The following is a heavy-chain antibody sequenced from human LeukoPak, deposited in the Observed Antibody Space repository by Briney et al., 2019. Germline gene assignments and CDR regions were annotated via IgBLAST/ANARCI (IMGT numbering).Heavy chain of an antibody. CDR1: RFTLSNYW. CDR2: IKQDGSET. Sequence: GGSLRLSCAASRFTLSNYWMSWVRQAPGKGLEWVANIKQDGSETYYVDSVKGRFTISRDNAKNSLSLQMNSLRAEDTGVYYCARQRGSGCLDYWGQGTLVTVSS. J-gene: IGHJ4*02. CDR3: ARQRGSGCLDY. V-gene: IGHV3-7*01. D-gene: IGHD6-19*01.